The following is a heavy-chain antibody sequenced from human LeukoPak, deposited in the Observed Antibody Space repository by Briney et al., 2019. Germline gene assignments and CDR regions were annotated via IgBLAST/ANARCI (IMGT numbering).Heavy chain of an antibody. V-gene: IGHV4-34*01. CDR1: GGSFSGYY. Sequence: SETLSLTCAVYGGSFSGYYWSWIRQPPGKGLEWIGEINHSGSTNYNASLKSRVTISVDTSKNQFSLRLSSVTAADTAVYYCARGRRVNSGSYYRAGYNWFDPWGQGTLVTVSS. J-gene: IGHJ5*02. D-gene: IGHD1-26*01. CDR3: ARGRRVNSGSYYRAGYNWFDP. CDR2: INHSGST.